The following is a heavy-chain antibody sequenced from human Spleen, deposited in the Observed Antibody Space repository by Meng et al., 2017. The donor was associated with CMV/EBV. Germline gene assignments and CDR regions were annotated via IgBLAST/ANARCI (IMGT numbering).Heavy chain of an antibody. CDR2: VYHGGST. Sequence: SGSLWTWVRQVPGKGLEWIGEVYHGGSTSYRPYLKSRVTISVDKFKNQFSLKLGSVTAADTAVYYCARIERRRILKYCGSDCATTDYWGQGTLVTVSS. CDR1: SGSL. V-gene: IGHV4-4*02. CDR3: ARIERRRILKYCGSDCATTDY. D-gene: IGHD2-21*02. J-gene: IGHJ4*02.